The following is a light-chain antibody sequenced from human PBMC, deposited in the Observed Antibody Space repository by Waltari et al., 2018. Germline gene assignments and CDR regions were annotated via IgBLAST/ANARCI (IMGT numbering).Light chain of an antibody. CDR1: SSDVGGYNY. CDR3: SSYTSSKTIL. Sequence: QSALTQPASVSGSPGQSITISCTGSSSDVGGYNYVSWYQQHPGKVPKLVIYDVSNRPSGGSDRFSGSKSGNTASLTISGLQAEDEADYYCSSYTSSKTILFGGGTKLTVL. J-gene: IGLJ2*01. V-gene: IGLV2-14*03. CDR2: DVS.